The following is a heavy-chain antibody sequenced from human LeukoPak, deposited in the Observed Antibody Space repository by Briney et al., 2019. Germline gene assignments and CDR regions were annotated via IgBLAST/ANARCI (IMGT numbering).Heavy chain of an antibody. D-gene: IGHD6-13*01. V-gene: IGHV4-34*01. Sequence: PSETLSLTCAVYGGSFSGYYWSWIRQPPGKGLEWIGEINHSGSTNYNPSLKSRVTISVDTSKNQSSLKLSSVTAADTAVYYCARCYSSSWASYYYYYYMDVWGKGTTVTVSS. CDR1: GGSFSGYY. CDR3: ARCYSSSWASYYYYYYMDV. CDR2: INHSGST. J-gene: IGHJ6*03.